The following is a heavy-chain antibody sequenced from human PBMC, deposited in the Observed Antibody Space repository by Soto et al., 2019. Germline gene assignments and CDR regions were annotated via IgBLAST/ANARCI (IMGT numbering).Heavy chain of an antibody. Sequence: SGPTREPTQTLTVTCTFSGSSLSTSGAGVGWIRQSPGKAPEWLALISWKDEKRYNPGLKSRLTITKDTSKNQVVLTMTDLDPVDTATYFCAHRYGGNYYRWYFDSWGQGTLVTVSS. D-gene: IGHD1-26*01. V-gene: IGHV2-5*01. CDR3: AHRYGGNYYRWYFDS. CDR1: GSSLSTSGAG. CDR2: ISWKDEK. J-gene: IGHJ4*02.